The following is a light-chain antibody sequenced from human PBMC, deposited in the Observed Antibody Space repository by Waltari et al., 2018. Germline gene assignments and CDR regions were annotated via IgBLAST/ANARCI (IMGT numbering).Light chain of an antibody. Sequence: QSALTQPASVSGSLGQSLSISCSGTYSNVGSYDLVSWDHQRPGEAPKLLIYEVLKRPSGCSNRFSGSKSGNAASLTISALQPEDEGTYYCCSYASSSPRLIFGGGTELSVL. J-gene: IGLJ2*01. CDR2: EVL. CDR3: CSYASSSPRLI. CDR1: YSNVGSYDL. V-gene: IGLV2-23*02.